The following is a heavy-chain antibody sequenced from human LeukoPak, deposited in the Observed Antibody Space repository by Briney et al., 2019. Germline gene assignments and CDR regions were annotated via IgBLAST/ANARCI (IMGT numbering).Heavy chain of an antibody. D-gene: IGHD5-24*01. CDR3: ARDDGWYFAY. CDR2: ISYDGTNK. Sequence: GGSLRLSCAASGFTFSSYEMNWVRQAPGKGLEWVAVISYDGTNKYYADSVKGRFTISRDNSKNTLYLQMNSLRAEDTAVYYCARDDGWYFAYWGQGTLVTVSS. CDR1: GFTFSSYE. V-gene: IGHV3-30-3*01. J-gene: IGHJ4*02.